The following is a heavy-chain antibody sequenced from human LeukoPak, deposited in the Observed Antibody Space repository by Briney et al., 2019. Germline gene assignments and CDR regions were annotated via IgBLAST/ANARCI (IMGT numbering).Heavy chain of an antibody. CDR2: ISGSGGST. Sequence: GGSLRLSCAASGFTFSSYAMSWVRQAPGKGLEWVSAISGSGGSTYYADSVKGRFAISRDNSKNTLYLQMNSLRAEDTAVYYRAKGGAYYYDSSAYYRDWGQGTLVTVSS. CDR1: GFTFSSYA. J-gene: IGHJ4*02. V-gene: IGHV3-23*01. CDR3: AKGGAYYYDSSAYYRD. D-gene: IGHD3-22*01.